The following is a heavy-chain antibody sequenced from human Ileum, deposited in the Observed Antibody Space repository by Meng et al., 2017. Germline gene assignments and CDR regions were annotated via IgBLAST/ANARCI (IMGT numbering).Heavy chain of an antibody. J-gene: IGHJ5*02. V-gene: IGHV2-5*02. CDR1: GFSLSTTGVG. CDR2: IYWDDDK. Sequence: QIPLKESGPTLVKPTQTLTLTCTFSGFSLSTTGVGVGWIRQPPGKALECLALIYWDDDKRYNPSLRNRVTITKDTSKNQVVLTMTNMDPVDTATYYCAHRLAYRNDYNVGWFDPWGQGTLVTVFS. D-gene: IGHD1-1*01. CDR3: AHRLAYRNDYNVGWFDP.